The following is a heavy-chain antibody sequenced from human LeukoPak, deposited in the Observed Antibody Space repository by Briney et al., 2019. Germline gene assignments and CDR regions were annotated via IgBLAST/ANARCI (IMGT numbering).Heavy chain of an antibody. V-gene: IGHV4-59*01. Sequence: ASETLSLTCTVSGGSIRSYYWSWIRQPPGKGLEWIAYIYYSGSTNYNPSLKSRVTISVDTSKNQFSLKLSSVTAADTAVYYCARAWSGTFDYWGQGTLVTVSS. CDR1: GGSIRSYY. CDR2: IYYSGST. D-gene: IGHD3-3*01. J-gene: IGHJ4*02. CDR3: ARAWSGTFDY.